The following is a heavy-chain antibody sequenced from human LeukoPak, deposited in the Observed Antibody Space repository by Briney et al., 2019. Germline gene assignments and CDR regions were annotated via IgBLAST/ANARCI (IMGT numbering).Heavy chain of an antibody. J-gene: IGHJ4*02. CDR2: IGGRTGIT. Sequence: SETLSLTCTISGWSLRDYYWSWIRQPPGEGLEWIGEIGGRTGITNYNPSLKSRAALSLDTSENHFSLTLHSVTAADTAVYYCARVPLRLLEPFDYWGQGTLVTVSS. CDR3: ARVPLRLLEPFDY. D-gene: IGHD3-3*01. V-gene: IGHV4-34*01. CDR1: GWSLRDYY.